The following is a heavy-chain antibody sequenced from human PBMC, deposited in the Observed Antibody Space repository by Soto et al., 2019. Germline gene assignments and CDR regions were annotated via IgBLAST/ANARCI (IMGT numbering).Heavy chain of an antibody. CDR2: IIPIFGTA. CDR3: ARGILTGYQYYYYFGMDV. V-gene: IGHV1-69*01. D-gene: IGHD3-9*01. CDR1: GGTFSSYA. J-gene: IGHJ6*02. Sequence: QVQLVQSGAEVKKPGSSVKVSCKASGGTFSSYAISWVRQAPGQGLEWMGGIIPIFGTANYAQKFQGRVTITADESTSTAYMELSSLRSEDTAVYYCARGILTGYQYYYYFGMDVWGQVTTVTVSS.